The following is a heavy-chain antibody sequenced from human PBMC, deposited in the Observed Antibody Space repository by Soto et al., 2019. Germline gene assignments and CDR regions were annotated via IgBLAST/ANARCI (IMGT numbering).Heavy chain of an antibody. CDR3: AKGHTDEFGHFSYYGMDV. D-gene: IGHD3-16*01. Sequence: GGSLRLSCVASGFTFSNYGMSWVRQAPGKGLEWVASSTGAGGXLXXXXXXXXRFTISRDNSKNSLYLQLHSLRADDTAIYYCAKGHTDEFGHFSYYGMDVWGQGTTVTVSS. V-gene: IGHV3-23*01. CDR1: GFTFSNYG. CDR2: STGAGGXL. J-gene: IGHJ6*02.